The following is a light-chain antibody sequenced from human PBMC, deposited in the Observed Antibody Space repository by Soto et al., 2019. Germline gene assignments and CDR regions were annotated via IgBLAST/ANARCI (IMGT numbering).Light chain of an antibody. V-gene: IGLV2-14*01. CDR3: SSYTGSTNYV. Sequence: SALAQPASVSGSPGQSITISCTGTSSDVGVYNYVSWYQQHPGKAPKLMIYQVTNWPSGVSNRFSGSKSGNTASLTISGLQAEDEADYYCSSYTGSTNYVFGTGTKVTVL. J-gene: IGLJ1*01. CDR2: QVT. CDR1: SSDVGVYNY.